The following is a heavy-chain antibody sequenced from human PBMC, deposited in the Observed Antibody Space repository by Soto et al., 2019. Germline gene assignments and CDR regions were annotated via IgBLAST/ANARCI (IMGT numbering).Heavy chain of an antibody. Sequence: QITLKESGPTLVKPTQTLTLTCTFSGFSLNNRGVGVGWFRQPPGKALEWVALIYWDDDKRYSPSLRRRLTITKDNSKNQVVLTMPNMDRVDTATYYCAHRDSTTLIYGMDVWGQGTTVTVSS. D-gene: IGHD1-1*01. V-gene: IGHV2-5*02. J-gene: IGHJ6*02. CDR1: GFSLNNRGVG. CDR2: IYWDDDK. CDR3: AHRDSTTLIYGMDV.